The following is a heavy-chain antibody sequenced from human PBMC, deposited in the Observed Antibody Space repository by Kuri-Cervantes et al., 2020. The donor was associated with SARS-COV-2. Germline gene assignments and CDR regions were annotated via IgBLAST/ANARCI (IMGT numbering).Heavy chain of an antibody. D-gene: IGHD3-3*01. CDR1: GFTFSSYS. CDR2: ISSSSSTI. V-gene: IGHV3-48*01. J-gene: IGHJ6*02. Sequence: LSLTCAASGFTFSSYSMNWVRQAPGKGLKWVSYISSSSSTIYYADSVKGRFTISRDNAKNSLYLQMNSLRAEDTAVYYCARDRPHYDFWSGYYTKGGNNYYYYGMDVWGQGTTVTVSS. CDR3: ARDRPHYDFWSGYYTKGGNNYYYYGMDV.